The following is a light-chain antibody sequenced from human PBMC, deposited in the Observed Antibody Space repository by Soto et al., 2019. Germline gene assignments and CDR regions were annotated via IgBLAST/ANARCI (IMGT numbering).Light chain of an antibody. V-gene: IGKV3-20*01. CDR1: QSVNGNF. CDR3: QQYGSSLRT. Sequence: EIVLTQSPGTLSLSPGARATLSCRASQSVNGNFLAWYQQKPGQAPRLLIYAASSRATGVPDRFSGSGSGTDFSLTISRLEPEDFAVYYCQQYGSSLRTFGQGTKLDIK. J-gene: IGKJ2*01. CDR2: AAS.